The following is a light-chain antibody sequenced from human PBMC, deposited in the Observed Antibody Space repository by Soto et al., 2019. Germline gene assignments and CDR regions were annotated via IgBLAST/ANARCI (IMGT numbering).Light chain of an antibody. Sequence: EIVLTQSPGTLSLSPGERATLSCRASQSVSSSYLGWYQQKPGQAPRPLIYGASSRATGIPDRFSGSGSGTDFTLTISRLEPEDFAVYYCQQYGSSFSFTFGPGTKVDIK. CDR2: GAS. CDR1: QSVSSSY. V-gene: IGKV3-20*01. J-gene: IGKJ3*01. CDR3: QQYGSSFSFT.